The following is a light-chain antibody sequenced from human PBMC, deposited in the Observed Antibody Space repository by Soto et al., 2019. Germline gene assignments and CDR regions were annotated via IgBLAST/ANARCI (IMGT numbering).Light chain of an antibody. CDR3: QQYNNWPRT. J-gene: IGKJ1*01. CDR2: GAS. V-gene: IGKV3-15*01. Sequence: IVMTQSPATLSVSPGESGTLSCRASQTVSSNLAWYQQKPGQSPRLLIYGASTRATGIPARFSGSGSGTEFTLTIGSLQSEDFAVYYCQQYNNWPRTFGQGTKVDI. CDR1: QTVSSN.